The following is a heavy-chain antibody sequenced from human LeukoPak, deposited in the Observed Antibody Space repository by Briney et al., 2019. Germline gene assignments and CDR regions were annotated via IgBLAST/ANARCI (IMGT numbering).Heavy chain of an antibody. Sequence: PGGSLRLSCAASGFTFSSYSMNWVRQAPGKGLEWVSSISSSSSYIYYADSVKGRFTISRDNAKNSLYLQMNSLRAEDTAVYYCARAGEQWLVPSASYYYYGMDVWGQGTTVTVSS. CDR2: ISSSSSYI. J-gene: IGHJ6*02. D-gene: IGHD6-19*01. CDR1: GFTFSSYS. V-gene: IGHV3-21*01. CDR3: ARAGEQWLVPSASYYYYGMDV.